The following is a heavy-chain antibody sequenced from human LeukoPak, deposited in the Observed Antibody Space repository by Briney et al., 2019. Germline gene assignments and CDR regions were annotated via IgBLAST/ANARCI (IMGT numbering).Heavy chain of an antibody. Sequence: GGSLRLSCAASGFTFSSYEMNWVRQAPGKGLDWVSYISSSGNTIYYADSVKGRFTISRDNAKNSLYLQMNSLRAEDTALYYCASAGLTYGSGSYFVYWGQGTLVTVSS. CDR3: ASAGLTYGSGSYFVY. D-gene: IGHD3-10*01. V-gene: IGHV3-48*03. CDR1: GFTFSSYE. J-gene: IGHJ4*02. CDR2: ISSSGNTI.